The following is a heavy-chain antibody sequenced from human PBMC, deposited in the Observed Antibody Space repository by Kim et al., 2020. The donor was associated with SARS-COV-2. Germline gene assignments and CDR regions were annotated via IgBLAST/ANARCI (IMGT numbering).Heavy chain of an antibody. V-gene: IGHV1-69*04. CDR2: IIPILGIA. CDR1: GGTFSSYA. D-gene: IGHD2-2*01. CDR3: ASSPHYCSSTSCYGGYALYYFDY. Sequence: SVKVSCKASGGTFSSYAISWVRQAPGQGLEWMGRIIPILGIANYAQKFQGRVTITADKSTSTAYMELSSLRSEDTAVYYCASSPHYCSSTSCYGGYALYYFDYWGQGTLVTVSS. J-gene: IGHJ4*02.